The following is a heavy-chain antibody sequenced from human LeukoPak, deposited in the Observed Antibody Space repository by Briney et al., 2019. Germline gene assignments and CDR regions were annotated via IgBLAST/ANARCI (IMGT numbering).Heavy chain of an antibody. J-gene: IGHJ4*02. CDR1: GFTFSYYW. D-gene: IGHD5-18*01. CDR3: AREPSAAGYSDAFDC. V-gene: IGHV3-7*03. Sequence: PGGSLRLSCATSGFTFSYYWMTWVRQAPGKGLEWVANIKQDGSEKYYVDSVKGRFTISGDNAEKSVYLQMNSLRAEDTAVYYCAREPSAAGYSDAFDCWGQGALVTVSS. CDR2: IKQDGSEK.